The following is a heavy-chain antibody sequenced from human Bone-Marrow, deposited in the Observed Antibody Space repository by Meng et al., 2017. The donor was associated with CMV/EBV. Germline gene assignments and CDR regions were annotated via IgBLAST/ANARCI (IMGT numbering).Heavy chain of an antibody. CDR3: ARGGYKVAYYFDY. J-gene: IGHJ4*02. D-gene: IGHD5-12*01. V-gene: IGHV1-69*02. CDR2: IIPILGIA. Sequence: SVKVSCKASGGTFSSYTISWVRQAPGQGLEWMGRIIPILGIANYAQKFQGRVTITADKSTSTAYMELSSLRSDDTAVYYCARGGYKVAYYFDYWGQGTLVTVSS. CDR1: GGTFSSYT.